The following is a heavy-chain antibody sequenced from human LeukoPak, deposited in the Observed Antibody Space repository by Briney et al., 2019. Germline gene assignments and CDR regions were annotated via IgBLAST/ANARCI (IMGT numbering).Heavy chain of an antibody. V-gene: IGHV3-11*04. Sequence: GSLRLSCAASGFTFSDFYMSWIRQAPGKGLEWVSYISSSGNTKYYADSVKGRFTISRDNAKNSLYLRMNSLRAEDTAVYYCALMGYGATGYFQHWGQGTLVTVSS. J-gene: IGHJ1*01. D-gene: IGHD4-17*01. CDR1: GFTFSDFY. CDR2: ISSSGNTK. CDR3: ALMGYGATGYFQH.